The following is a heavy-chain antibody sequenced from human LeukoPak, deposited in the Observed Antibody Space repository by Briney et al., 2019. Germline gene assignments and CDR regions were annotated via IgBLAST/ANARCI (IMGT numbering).Heavy chain of an antibody. Sequence: GRSLRLSCAASGFTFSSYGMHWVRQAPGKGLGWVAVISYDGSNKYYADSVKGRFTISRDNSKNTLYLQMNSLRAEDTAVYYCAKGIQYSSSSYFDYWGQGTLVTVSS. CDR2: ISYDGSNK. CDR3: AKGIQYSSSSYFDY. D-gene: IGHD6-6*01. CDR1: GFTFSSYG. J-gene: IGHJ4*02. V-gene: IGHV3-30*18.